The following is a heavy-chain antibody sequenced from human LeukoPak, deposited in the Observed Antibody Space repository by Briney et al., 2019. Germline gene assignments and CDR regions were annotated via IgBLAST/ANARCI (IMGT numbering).Heavy chain of an antibody. CDR1: GGASGNFA. CDR2: VIPLFGTA. D-gene: IGHD3-3*01. Sequence: ASVKVSCKASGGASGNFAISWVRQAPGQGLEWMGGVIPLFGTANYAQRFQGRVTITADESTSTVYMELSSLRSEDTAVYYCARASGDSSNYDFPKPYSYWGQGTLVTVSS. CDR3: ARASGDSSNYDFPKPYSY. J-gene: IGHJ4*02. V-gene: IGHV1-69*13.